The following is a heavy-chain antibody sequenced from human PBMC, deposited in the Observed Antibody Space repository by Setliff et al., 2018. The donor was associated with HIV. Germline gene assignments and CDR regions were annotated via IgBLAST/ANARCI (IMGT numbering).Heavy chain of an antibody. Sequence: PGGSLRLSCAASGFTFSSYAMSWVRQAPGKGLEWVSAISGSVGSTYYADSVKGRFTISRDNAKNSMSLQMDSLRAEDTAGYYCVRDGLGEGETKLDYWGQGTLVTVSS. D-gene: IGHD3-9*01. CDR2: ISGSVGST. CDR3: VRDGLGEGETKLDY. J-gene: IGHJ4*02. V-gene: IGHV3-23*01. CDR1: GFTFSSYA.